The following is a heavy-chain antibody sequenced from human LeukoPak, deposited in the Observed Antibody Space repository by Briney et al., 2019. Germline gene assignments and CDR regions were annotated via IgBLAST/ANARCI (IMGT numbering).Heavy chain of an antibody. CDR2: ISSGSSAI. D-gene: IGHD5/OR15-5a*01. J-gene: IGHJ5*02. V-gene: IGHV3-21*01. CDR1: GFTFSSYS. Sequence: GGSLRLSCAASGFTFSSYSMNWVRQAPGKGLEWVSSISSGSSAIYYADSVKGRITFSRDNAKNSLFLQMNSLRAEDTAVYYCARESTEDRPGSWGQGTLVTVSS. CDR3: ARESTEDRPGS.